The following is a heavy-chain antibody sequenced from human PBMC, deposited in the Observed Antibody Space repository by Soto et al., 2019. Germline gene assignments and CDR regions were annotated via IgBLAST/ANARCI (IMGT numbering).Heavy chain of an antibody. V-gene: IGHV3-21*01. Sequence: VQLVESGGGVVQPGRSLRLSCAASGFTFSSYSMNWVRQAPGKGLEWVSSISSSSSYIYYADSVKGRFTISRDNAKNSLYLQMNSLRAEDTAVYYCARDPQTLRSLTYYYYYYGMDVWGQGTTVTVSS. CDR3: ARDPQTLRSLTYYYYYYGMDV. D-gene: IGHD3-16*01. CDR1: GFTFSSYS. CDR2: ISSSSSYI. J-gene: IGHJ6*02.